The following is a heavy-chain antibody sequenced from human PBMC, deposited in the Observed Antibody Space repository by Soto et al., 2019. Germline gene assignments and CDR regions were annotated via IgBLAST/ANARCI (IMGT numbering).Heavy chain of an antibody. Sequence: HPGGSLRLSCAASRFTFSDYSMNWVRQAPGKGLEWVSYISGGGETIYYAGSVRGRFTISRDNAKNSLFLQMSSLREEDTAVYYCARESPSSQWLPTRYFDYWGQGTLVTVSS. D-gene: IGHD6-19*01. J-gene: IGHJ4*02. CDR1: RFTFSDYS. V-gene: IGHV3-48*02. CDR3: ARESPSSQWLPTRYFDY. CDR2: ISGGGETI.